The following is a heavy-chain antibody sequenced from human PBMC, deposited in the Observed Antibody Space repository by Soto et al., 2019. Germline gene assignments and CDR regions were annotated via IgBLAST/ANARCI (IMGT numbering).Heavy chain of an antibody. CDR3: VTVHGQKAWCLDF. CDR1: GFPFINGW. CDR2: IKSNSYGATS. Sequence: EVQLVESGGGLVKPGGSLRLSCAASGFPFINGWMNWVRQAPGKGLEWVGYIKSNSYGATSDYAAPVKGRFTISRDDSKNMVYLQMTSLTTEDTATYYCVTVHGQKAWCLDFWGQGALVTVSS. J-gene: IGHJ4*02. D-gene: IGHD2-15*01. V-gene: IGHV3-15*07.